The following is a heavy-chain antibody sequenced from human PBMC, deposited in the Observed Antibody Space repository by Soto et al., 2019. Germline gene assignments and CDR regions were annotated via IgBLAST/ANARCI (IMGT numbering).Heavy chain of an antibody. D-gene: IGHD6-19*01. J-gene: IGHJ3*02. V-gene: IGHV4-39*01. Sequence: SETLSLTCTVSGGSISSSSYYWGWIRQPPGKGLEWIGSIYYSGSTYYHPSLKSRVTITVDTSKNQFSLKLSSVTAADTAVYYCARHRLFRLPVAGPDDAFDIWGQGTMVTVSS. CDR1: GGSISSSSYY. CDR3: ARHRLFRLPVAGPDDAFDI. CDR2: IYYSGST.